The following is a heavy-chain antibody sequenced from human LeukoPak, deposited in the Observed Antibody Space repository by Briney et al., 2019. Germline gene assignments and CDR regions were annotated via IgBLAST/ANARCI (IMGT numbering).Heavy chain of an antibody. J-gene: IGHJ6*02. V-gene: IGHV4-34*01. CDR3: ARGPSIQLWSDPDYYYGMDV. Sequence: PSETLSLTCAVYGGSFSGYYWSWIRQPPGKGLEWIGEINHSGSTNYNPSLKSRVTISVDTSKNQFSLKLSSVTAADTAVYYCARGPSIQLWSDPDYYYGMDVWGQGTTVTVSS. CDR2: INHSGST. D-gene: IGHD5-18*01. CDR1: GGSFSGYY.